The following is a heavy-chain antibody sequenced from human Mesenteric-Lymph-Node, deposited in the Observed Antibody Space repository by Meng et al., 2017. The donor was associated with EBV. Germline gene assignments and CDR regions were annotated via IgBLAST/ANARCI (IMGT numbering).Heavy chain of an antibody. CDR2: VSAYNGNT. J-gene: IGHJ4*02. CDR3: VRTSVYSSGFSDF. Sequence: QVVPVQSGAEVTKPGASRKVSCKASGYTFTNYPFHWLRQGPGQGFQWMGWVSAYNGNTEYPQKFQGRVAMTTDTSTTTVYMELRSLRPDDTATYYCVRTSVYSSGFSDFWGQGTLVTVSS. CDR1: GYTFTNYP. V-gene: IGHV1-18*01. D-gene: IGHD6-19*01.